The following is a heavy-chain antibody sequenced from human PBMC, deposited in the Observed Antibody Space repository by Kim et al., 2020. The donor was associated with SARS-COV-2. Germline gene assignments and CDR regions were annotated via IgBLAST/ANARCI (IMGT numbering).Heavy chain of an antibody. CDR3: ARDLAKWELLGAVWNYYYGMDV. CDR2: INSDGSST. J-gene: IGHJ6*02. CDR1: GFTFSSYW. Sequence: GGSLRLSCAASGFTFSSYWMHWVRQAPGKGLVWVSRINSDGSSTSYADSVKGRFTISRDNAKNTLYLQMNSLRAEDTAVYYCARDLAKWELLGAVWNYYYGMDVWGQGTTVTVSS. D-gene: IGHD1-26*01. V-gene: IGHV3-74*01.